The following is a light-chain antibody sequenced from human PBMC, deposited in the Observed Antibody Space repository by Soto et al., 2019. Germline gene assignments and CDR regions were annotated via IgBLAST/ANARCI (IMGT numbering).Light chain of an antibody. Sequence: QSVLTQPASVSGSPGQSITISCTGTSSDVCGYNYVSWYQQHPGKAPKFMIYDVSNRPSGVSNRFSCSKSGNTASLTISGLQAEDEADYYCSSYTTSNTRQIVFGTGTKVTVL. V-gene: IGLV2-14*01. CDR2: DVS. CDR1: SSDVCGYNY. CDR3: SSYTTSNTRQIV. J-gene: IGLJ1*01.